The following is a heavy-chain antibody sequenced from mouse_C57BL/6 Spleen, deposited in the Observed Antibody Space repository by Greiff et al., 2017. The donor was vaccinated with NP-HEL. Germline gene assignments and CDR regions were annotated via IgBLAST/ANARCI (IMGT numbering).Heavy chain of an antibody. J-gene: IGHJ2*01. Sequence: EVKLVESGGGLVKPGGSLKLSCAASGFTFSDYGMHWVRQAPEKGLEWVAYISSGSSTIYYADTVKGRFTISRDNAKNTLFLQMTSQRSEDTAMYYCARNSNYPYYVDYWGQGTTLTVSS. CDR1: GFTFSDYG. CDR2: ISSGSSTI. CDR3: ARNSNYPYYVDY. D-gene: IGHD2-5*01. V-gene: IGHV5-17*01.